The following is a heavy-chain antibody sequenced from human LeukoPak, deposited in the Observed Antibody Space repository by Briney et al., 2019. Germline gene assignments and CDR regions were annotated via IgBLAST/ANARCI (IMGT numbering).Heavy chain of an antibody. Sequence: GSLRLSCAASGLTVSSTYMSWVRQAPGKGLEWVSAISGSGGSTYYADSVKGRFTISRDNSKNTLYLQMNSLRAEDTAVYYCAKVRSYYYDSSVHREGYFDYWGQGTLVTVSS. CDR2: ISGSGGST. CDR1: GLTVSSTY. CDR3: AKVRSYYYDSSVHREGYFDY. D-gene: IGHD3-22*01. V-gene: IGHV3-23*01. J-gene: IGHJ4*02.